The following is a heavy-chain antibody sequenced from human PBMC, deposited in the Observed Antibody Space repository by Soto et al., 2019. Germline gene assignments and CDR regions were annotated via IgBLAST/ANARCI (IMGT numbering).Heavy chain of an antibody. CDR3: ARGPVLPTSYSGCYGYYFDY. CDR1: GFTFSDHY. D-gene: IGHD1-26*01. V-gene: IGHV3-72*01. Sequence: GGSLRLSCAASGFTFSDHYMDWVRKAPGKGLEWVGRTRNKANSYTTEYAESVKVRFTISRDDSKNSLYLQMNSLKTEDTAVYYCARGPVLPTSYSGCYGYYFDYWCQGTLVTVSS. J-gene: IGHJ4*02. CDR2: TRNKANSYTT.